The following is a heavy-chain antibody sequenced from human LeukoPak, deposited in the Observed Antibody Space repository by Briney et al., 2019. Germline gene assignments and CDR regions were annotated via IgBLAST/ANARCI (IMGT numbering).Heavy chain of an antibody. CDR3: ASGIAAAGVRPGS. J-gene: IGHJ5*02. Sequence: ASVTVSCKASAYSFTIYTIHWVRQAPGQRLEWMGWINAGNGNRRYSENFQGRITITRDTSATTAYMELSSLRPEDTAVYYCASGIAAAGVRPGSWGQGTLVTVSS. CDR2: INAGNGNR. D-gene: IGHD6-13*01. V-gene: IGHV1-3*01. CDR1: AYSFTIYT.